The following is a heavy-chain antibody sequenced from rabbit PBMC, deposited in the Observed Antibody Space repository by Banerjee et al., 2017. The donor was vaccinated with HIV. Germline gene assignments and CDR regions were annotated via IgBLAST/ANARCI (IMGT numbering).Heavy chain of an antibody. CDR2: IYTTIDNT. Sequence: QEQLVESGGGLVQPEGSLTLTCIASGFSFSSSYWICWVRQAPGKGLEWIGCIYTTIDNTWYASWAKGRFTISKTSSTTVTLQMTSLTAADTATYFCARDYAGGGDYWGYVFNLWGPGTLVTVS. D-gene: IGHD8-1*01. V-gene: IGHV1S45*01. CDR1: GFSFSSSYW. CDR3: ARDYAGGGDYWGYVFNL. J-gene: IGHJ4*01.